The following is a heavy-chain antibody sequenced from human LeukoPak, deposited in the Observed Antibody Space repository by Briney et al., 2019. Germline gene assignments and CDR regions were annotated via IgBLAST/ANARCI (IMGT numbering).Heavy chain of an antibody. CDR1: GYSFSNYW. Sequence: GESLKISCEGSGYSFSNYWIGWVRQMPGKGLEWMGIIYPGDYETRYSPSFQGLVTISVDKSISTAYLQWSSLKASDTAMYYCAIPPGYCGNGRSFDHWGQGTLVTVSS. J-gene: IGHJ4*02. CDR2: IYPGDYET. D-gene: IGHD2-8*01. CDR3: AIPPGYCGNGRSFDH. V-gene: IGHV5-51*01.